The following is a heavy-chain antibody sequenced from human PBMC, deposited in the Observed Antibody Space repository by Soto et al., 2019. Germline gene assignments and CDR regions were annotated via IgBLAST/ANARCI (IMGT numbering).Heavy chain of an antibody. D-gene: IGHD1-1*01. Sequence: ASVNVSCKASGYTFTTYGISWVRQAPLQVLEWMGWISPYNGTTKYAEKFQGEMTMTTDTATSTAYMDLRSLRSDDTAVYYCARDGERDTGLNFYYYLHGMDAWGQGNRVTVSS. V-gene: IGHV1-18*04. J-gene: IGHJ6*02. CDR1: GYTFTTYG. CDR3: ARDGERDTGLNFYYYLHGMDA. CDR2: ISPYNGTT.